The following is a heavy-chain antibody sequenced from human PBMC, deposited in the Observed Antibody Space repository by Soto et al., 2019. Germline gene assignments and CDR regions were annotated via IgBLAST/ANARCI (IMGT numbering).Heavy chain of an antibody. Sequence: QQQLQESGPGLVKPSETLSLTCNVSGGSIRSSSYYWGWIRQPPGKGLEWIGSIYYSGSAYYNPXXXXXXXXXXXXXXXXXSLKLSSVTAADTAVYYCARSRATVFDYWGQGTLVTVSS. CDR3: ARSRATVFDY. J-gene: IGHJ4*02. V-gene: IGHV4-39*01. CDR2: IYYSGSA. D-gene: IGHD4-17*01. CDR1: GGSIRSSSYY.